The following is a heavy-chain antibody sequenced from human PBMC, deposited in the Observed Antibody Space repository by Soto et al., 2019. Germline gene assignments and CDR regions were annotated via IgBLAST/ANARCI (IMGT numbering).Heavy chain of an antibody. CDR1: GGTFSSYA. CDR2: IIPIFGTA. Sequence: ASVKVSCKASGGTFSSYAISWVRQAPGQGLEWMGGIIPIFGTANYAQKFQGRVTITADESTSTAYMELSSLRSEDTAVYYCARTWNKVGAAFAVGYFDFWGLGTLVTVSS. D-gene: IGHD1-26*01. J-gene: IGHJ4*02. CDR3: ARTWNKVGAAFAVGYFDF. V-gene: IGHV1-69*13.